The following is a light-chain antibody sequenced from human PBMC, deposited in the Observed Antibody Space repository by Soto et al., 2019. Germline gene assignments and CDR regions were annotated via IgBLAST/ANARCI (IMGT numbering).Light chain of an antibody. Sequence: EIVLTQSPATLSVSPGERATLSCRASQSVNQKLGWYQQKPGQAPRLLIYVASYRATGIPARFSGSGSGTEYTITIRNLQAEDFAVYYCQQFNNWPHTFGQGTRLDIK. V-gene: IGKV3-15*01. CDR3: QQFNNWPHT. J-gene: IGKJ2*01. CDR2: VAS. CDR1: QSVNQK.